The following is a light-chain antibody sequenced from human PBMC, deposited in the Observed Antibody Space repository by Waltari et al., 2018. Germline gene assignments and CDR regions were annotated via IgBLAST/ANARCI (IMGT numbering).Light chain of an antibody. CDR3: AARDDSLSGNV. V-gene: IGLV1-47*01. J-gene: IGLJ1*01. Sequence: QSVLTQPPPASGTPGQRVTISCSGGSSNIGTNYVDRYQQLPGTAPELLIFRNNQRPSGVPDRFSGSKSVTSASLAISGLRSEYEADYYCAARDDSLSGNVFGTGTKVTAL. CDR2: RNN. CDR1: SSNIGTNY.